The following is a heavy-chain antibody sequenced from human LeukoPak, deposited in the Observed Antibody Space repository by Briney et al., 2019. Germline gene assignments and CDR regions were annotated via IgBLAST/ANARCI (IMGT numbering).Heavy chain of an antibody. CDR1: GFTFRSYA. V-gene: IGHV3-23*01. Sequence: PGGSLRLSCTASGFTFRSYAMNWVRQAPGKGLEWVSAISGSGDRTYYADSVKGRFTISRDNSKNILYLQMNGLRAEDTALYYCAKVVGIWIGEMFDAFDSWGQGTMVTVSS. CDR2: ISGSGDRT. D-gene: IGHD3-10*01. J-gene: IGHJ3*02. CDR3: AKVVGIWIGEMFDAFDS.